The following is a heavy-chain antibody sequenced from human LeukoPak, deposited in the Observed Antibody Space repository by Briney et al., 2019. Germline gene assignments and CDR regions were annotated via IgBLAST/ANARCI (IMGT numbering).Heavy chain of an antibody. CDR3: ARTTIAAAADNFDY. Sequence: PSETLSLTCSVSGNSISRGYYCGWIRQPPGKGLEWIGSVSHSGAAHDSMATFYNPSLKSRVTISVDTSKNQFSLKLSSVTAADTAVYYCARTTIAAAADNFDYWGQGTLVTVSS. CDR2: VSHSGAAHDSMAT. D-gene: IGHD6-13*01. V-gene: IGHV4-38-2*02. CDR1: GNSISRGYY. J-gene: IGHJ4*02.